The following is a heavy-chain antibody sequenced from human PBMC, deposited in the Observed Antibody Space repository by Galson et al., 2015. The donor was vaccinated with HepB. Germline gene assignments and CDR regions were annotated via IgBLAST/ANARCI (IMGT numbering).Heavy chain of an antibody. CDR2: INPNSGGT. V-gene: IGHV1-2*02. D-gene: IGHD2-2*01. CDR3: ARAPRLNLVPAAIGSY. CDR1: GYTFTGYY. Sequence: SVKVSCKASGYTFTGYYMHWVRQAPGQGLEWMGWINPNSGGTNYAQKFQGRVTMTRDTSISTAYMELSRLRSDDTAVYYCARAPRLNLVPAAIGSYWGQGTLVTVSS. J-gene: IGHJ4*02.